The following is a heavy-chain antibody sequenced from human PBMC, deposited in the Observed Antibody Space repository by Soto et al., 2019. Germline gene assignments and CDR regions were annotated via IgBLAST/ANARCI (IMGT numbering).Heavy chain of an antibody. CDR3: ARAYTYYDFWSGYYDDS. D-gene: IGHD3-3*01. CDR1: GYTFTSYG. J-gene: IGHJ4*02. CDR2: LSAYNGNT. V-gene: IGHV1-18*01. Sequence: QVPLVQSGAEVKKPAASVKVSCKASGYTFTSYGISWVRQASGQGREWMGWLSAYNGNTNYAQKLQGRVTMTADTSPSTAYMELRSLRSDDTAVYYCARAYTYYDFWSGYYDDSWGQGTLVTVSS.